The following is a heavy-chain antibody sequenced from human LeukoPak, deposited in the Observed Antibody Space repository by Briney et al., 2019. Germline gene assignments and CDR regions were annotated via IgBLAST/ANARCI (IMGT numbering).Heavy chain of an antibody. V-gene: IGHV3-21*01. CDR2: ISSSSNDI. CDR3: AIIRGRNS. Sequence: GGSLTLSCGVSGLTFTSYTMDWVRQAPRKGLEWLSSISSSSNDIYYADSVKGRFTISRDNAKNSVLLQMNSLRAEDTALYYCAIIRGRNSWGQGTLVTVSS. D-gene: IGHD3-10*01. J-gene: IGHJ4*02. CDR1: GLTFTSYT.